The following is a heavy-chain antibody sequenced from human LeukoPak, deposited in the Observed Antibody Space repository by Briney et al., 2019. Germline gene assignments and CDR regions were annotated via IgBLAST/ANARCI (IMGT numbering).Heavy chain of an antibody. D-gene: IGHD2-2*01. CDR3: ASSSASIRLDY. CDR1: GGSISSHY. CDR2: IYYSGST. Sequence: SETLSLTCTVSGGSISSHYWSWIRQPPGKGLEWIGYIYYSGSTNYNPSLKSRVTISVDTSKNQFSLKLSSVTAADTAMYYCASSSASIRLDYWGQGTLVTVSS. V-gene: IGHV4-59*08. J-gene: IGHJ4*02.